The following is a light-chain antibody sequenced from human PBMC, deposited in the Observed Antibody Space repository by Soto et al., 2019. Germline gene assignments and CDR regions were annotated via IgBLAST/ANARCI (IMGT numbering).Light chain of an antibody. V-gene: IGLV4-69*01. CDR1: SGHSSYA. J-gene: IGLJ2*01. Sequence: QPVLTQSPSASASLGASVKRTCTLSSGHSSYAIAWHQQQPEKGPRYLMKLNSDGSHSKGDGIPDRFSGSSSGAERYLTFSSLQSEDEADYYCQTWGTGIVFGGGTKVTV. CDR3: QTWGTGIV. CDR2: LNSDGSH.